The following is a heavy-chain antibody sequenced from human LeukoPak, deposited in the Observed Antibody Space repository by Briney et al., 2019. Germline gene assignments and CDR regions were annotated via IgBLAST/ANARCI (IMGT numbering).Heavy chain of an antibody. V-gene: IGHV3-23*01. D-gene: IGHD2-15*01. CDR2: ISGSGGST. CDR3: AKGAMVGTATRYFQH. CDR1: GFTFSSYA. Sequence: GGSLRLSCAASGFTFSSYAMSWVCQAPGKGLEWVSAISGSGGSTYYADSVKGRFTISRDNSKNTLYLQMNSLRAEDTAVYYCAKGAMVGTATRYFQHWGQGTLVTVSS. J-gene: IGHJ1*01.